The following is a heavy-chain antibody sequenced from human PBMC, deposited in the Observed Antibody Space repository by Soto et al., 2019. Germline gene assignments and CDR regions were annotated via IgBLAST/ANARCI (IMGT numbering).Heavy chain of an antibody. CDR3: ARDQLETTVVTLYCMDV. V-gene: IGHV3-48*01. CDR2: ISSSSSTI. Sequence: PGVSLRLSCAASGFTFSSYSMNWVRQAPGKGLEWVSYISSSSSTIYYADSVKGRFTISRDNAKNSLYLQMNSLRAEDTAVYYCARDQLETTVVTLYCMDVWGQGTTVTVSS. CDR1: GFTFSSYS. J-gene: IGHJ6*02. D-gene: IGHD4-17*01.